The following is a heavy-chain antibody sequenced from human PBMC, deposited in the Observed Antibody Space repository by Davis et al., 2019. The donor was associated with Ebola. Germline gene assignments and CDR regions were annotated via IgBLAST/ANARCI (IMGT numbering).Heavy chain of an antibody. J-gene: IGHJ4*01. V-gene: IGHV3-23*01. Sequence: PGGSLRLSCAVSGFTLRTYAVSWVRQTPEKGLQWVATVTRDNDPFYASSVHGRFTVSKDFSKNTLDLLLNSLRADDTAVYYCLKGGWGSVIDYWGHGTLVTVSS. CDR1: GFTLRTYA. CDR2: VTRDNDP. CDR3: LKGGWGSVIDY. D-gene: IGHD7-27*01.